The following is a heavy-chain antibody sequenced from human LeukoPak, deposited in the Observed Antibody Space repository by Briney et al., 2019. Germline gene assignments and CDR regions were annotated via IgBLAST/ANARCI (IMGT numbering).Heavy chain of an antibody. V-gene: IGHV4-39*07. CDR1: GGSISSSSYY. Sequence: PSETLSLTCTVSGGSISSSSYYWGWLRQPPGKGLEWIGSIYYSGSTYYNPSLKSRVTISVDTSKNQFSLKLSSVTAADTAVYYCARDQGVGRNHGYFDYWGQGTLVTVSS. CDR2: IYYSGST. CDR3: ARDQGVGRNHGYFDY. J-gene: IGHJ4*02. D-gene: IGHD3-3*01.